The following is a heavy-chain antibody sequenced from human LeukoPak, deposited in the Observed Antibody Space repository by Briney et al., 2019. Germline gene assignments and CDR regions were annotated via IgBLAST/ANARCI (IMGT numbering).Heavy chain of an antibody. Sequence: GGSLRLSCEASGFTFTYAWMNWVRQAPGKGPEWVGHITSGGTTDYAAPVKGRFTISRENSKNTVYLQMNSLKMEDTAMYYCTAVVPPWDPKLDYGAREP. D-gene: IGHD1-26*01. V-gene: IGHV3-15*01. CDR2: ITSGGTT. CDR3: TAVVPPWDPKLDY. CDR1: GFTFTYAW. J-gene: IGHJ4*02.